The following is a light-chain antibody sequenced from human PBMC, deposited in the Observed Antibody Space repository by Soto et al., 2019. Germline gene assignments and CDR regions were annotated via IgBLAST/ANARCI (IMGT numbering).Light chain of an antibody. CDR2: DAS. CDR3: QQYENLPT. CDR1: QNINNY. V-gene: IGKV1-33*01. Sequence: IQMTQSPSSLSASVGDRVNITCQASQNINNYLNWYQQKPGRAPKLLIYDASNLEAGVPSRFRGSGSGTDFTFTISRLQPEDIATYYCQQYENLPTFGQGTRLEI. J-gene: IGKJ5*01.